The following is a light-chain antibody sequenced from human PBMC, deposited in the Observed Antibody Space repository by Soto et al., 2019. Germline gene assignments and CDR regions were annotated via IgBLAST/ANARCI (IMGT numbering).Light chain of an antibody. Sequence: DIVMTQSPATLSVSPGERATIACRASQSVSSDLAWYQQKPGQAPKLLIYGASTMATGIPARFSGSGSGTDFTLTISSLQSEDFAIYYCQQYNNWPFTFGPGTKVDIK. CDR2: GAS. J-gene: IGKJ3*01. CDR3: QQYNNWPFT. CDR1: QSVSSD. V-gene: IGKV3-15*01.